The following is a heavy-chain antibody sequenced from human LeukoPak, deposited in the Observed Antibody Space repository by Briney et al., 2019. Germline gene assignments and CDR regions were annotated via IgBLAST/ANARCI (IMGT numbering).Heavy chain of an antibody. CDR3: AKATGYLL. Sequence: GGSLRLSCAASGFTFSNSWMYWVRQAPGKGLVWVSRINSDGSSTTYADSVKGRFTISRDNSENTLYLQMNSLRAEDTAVYYCAKATGYLLWGQGTLVIVSS. J-gene: IGHJ4*02. D-gene: IGHD1-14*01. CDR2: INSDGSST. V-gene: IGHV3-74*01. CDR1: GFTFSNSW.